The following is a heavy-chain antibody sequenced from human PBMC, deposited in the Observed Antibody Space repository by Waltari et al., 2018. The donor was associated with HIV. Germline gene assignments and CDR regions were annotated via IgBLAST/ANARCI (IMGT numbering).Heavy chain of an antibody. Sequence: QVQLQESGPGLVKPSETLSLTCTVSGGSISSYYWSWIRQPPGKGLEWIGYIYYSGSTNYNPSLKSRVTISVDTSKNQFSLKLSSVTAADTAVYYCASRYDYFDYWGQGTLVTVSS. V-gene: IGHV4-59*01. CDR3: ASRYDYFDY. J-gene: IGHJ4*02. D-gene: IGHD5-12*01. CDR2: IYYSGST. CDR1: GGSISSYY.